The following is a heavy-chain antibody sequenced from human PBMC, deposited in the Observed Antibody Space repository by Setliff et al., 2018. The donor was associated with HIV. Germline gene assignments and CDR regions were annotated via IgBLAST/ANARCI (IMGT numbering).Heavy chain of an antibody. D-gene: IGHD3-16*01. Sequence: GGSLRLSCAASGFTFSDYYMSWIRQAPGEGLECVSYISRSGRGSDKYYADSVKGRFIISRDNSKNTLYLQMNSLRAEDTAVYYCAKDYYDFVWGSSLAYWGQGTLVTVSS. V-gene: IGHV3-11*01. J-gene: IGHJ4*02. CDR1: GFTFSDYY. CDR3: AKDYYDFVWGSSLAY. CDR2: ISRSGRGSDK.